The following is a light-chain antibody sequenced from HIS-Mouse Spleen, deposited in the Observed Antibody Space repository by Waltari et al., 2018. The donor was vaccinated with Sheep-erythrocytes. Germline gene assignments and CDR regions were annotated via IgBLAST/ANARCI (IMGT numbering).Light chain of an antibody. J-gene: IGLJ3*02. V-gene: IGLV2-23*01. CDR3: CSYASSSTPWV. CDR1: SSDVGSYNL. Sequence: QSALTQPASVSGSPGPSIPISCTGTSSDVGSYNLVSWYQQHPGKAPILMIYEGSKRPSGVSNRFSGSKSGNTASLTSAVLQAEDEAGYYCCSYASSSTPWVFGGGTKLTVL. CDR2: EGS.